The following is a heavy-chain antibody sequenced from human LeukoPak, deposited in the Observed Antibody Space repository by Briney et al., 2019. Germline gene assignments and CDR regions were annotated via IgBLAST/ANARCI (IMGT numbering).Heavy chain of an antibody. CDR3: AKDMERELHRTPTFDY. D-gene: IGHD1-26*01. Sequence: GGSLRLSCAASGFTFDDYAMHWVRQAPGKGLEWVSGISWNSGSIGYADSVKGRFTISRDNAKNSLYLQMNSLRAEDTALYYCAKDMERELHRTPTFDYWGQGTLVTVSS. CDR2: ISWNSGSI. V-gene: IGHV3-9*01. CDR1: GFTFDDYA. J-gene: IGHJ4*02.